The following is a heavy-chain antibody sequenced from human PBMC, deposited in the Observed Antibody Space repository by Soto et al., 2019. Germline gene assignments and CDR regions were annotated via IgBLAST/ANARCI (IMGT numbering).Heavy chain of an antibody. CDR2: IDPKSGDT. D-gene: IGHD3-10*01. CDR3: ARLGQGSYGSPDNWFDP. Sequence: ASVKVSCKASEYSFTGHYLHWVRQAPGQGLEWMGWIDPKSGDTNYAQKFQDRVTMSADKSISTAYLQWSSLEASDTATYLCARLGQGSYGSPDNWFDPWGQGTLVTVSS. V-gene: IGHV1-2*02. J-gene: IGHJ5*02. CDR1: EYSFTGHY.